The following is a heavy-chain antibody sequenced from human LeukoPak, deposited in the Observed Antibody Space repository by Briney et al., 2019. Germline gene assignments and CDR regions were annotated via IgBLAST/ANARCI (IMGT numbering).Heavy chain of an antibody. CDR2: ISYDGSNN. CDR1: GFTFSSYG. V-gene: IGHV3-30*18. J-gene: IGHJ4*02. Sequence: GGSLRLSCAASGFTFSSYGMHWVRQAPGKGLEWVAVISYDGSNNYYADSVKGRFTISRDNSKNTLYLQMNSLRAEDTAVYYCAKEKYDSSGHGVYYFDYWGQGTLVTVSS. CDR3: AKEKYDSSGHGVYYFDY. D-gene: IGHD3-22*01.